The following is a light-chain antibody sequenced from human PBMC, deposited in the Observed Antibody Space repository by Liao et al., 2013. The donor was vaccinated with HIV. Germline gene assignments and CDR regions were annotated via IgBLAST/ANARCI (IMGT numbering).Light chain of an antibody. V-gene: IGLV3-21*04. J-gene: IGLJ2*01. CDR3: QVWDDNIRGVV. CDR2: YDS. CDR1: NIGTKS. Sequence: SYELTQPPSVSVAPGKTARITCGGNNIGTKSVHWYQQKPGQAPVLVIYYDSDRPLGIPERFSGSNSGNTATLTISRVEAGDEADYYCQVWDDNIRGVVFGGGTKLTVL.